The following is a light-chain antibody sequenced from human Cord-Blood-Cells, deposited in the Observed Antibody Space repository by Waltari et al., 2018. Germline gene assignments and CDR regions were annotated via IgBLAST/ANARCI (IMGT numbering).Light chain of an antibody. CDR3: QQYYSTPWT. Sequence: DIVMTQTPDSLAVSLGERATINCKSSKSVLYNSNNKNYLAWSQQKPGQPPKLLIYWASTRESGVPDRFIGSGSGTDCTLTIGSLQAEDVAVYYCQQYYSTPWTFGQGTKVEIK. CDR2: WAS. CDR1: KSVLYNSNNKNY. V-gene: IGKV4-1*01. J-gene: IGKJ1*01.